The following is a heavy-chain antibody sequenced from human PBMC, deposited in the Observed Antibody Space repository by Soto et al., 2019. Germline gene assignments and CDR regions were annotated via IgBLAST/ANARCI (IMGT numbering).Heavy chain of an antibody. CDR1: GYSISSGFY. D-gene: IGHD4-17*01. CDR2: VYHSGST. J-gene: IGHJ6*02. V-gene: IGHV4-38-2*01. CDR3: ARAFYGDYAPYYYGMDV. Sequence: PSETLSLTCGVSGYSISSGFYWGWIRQAPGKGLEWIGNVYHSGSTYYNPYNPSLKSRVTIPVDTSKNQFSLRLRSVTAADMAVYYCARAFYGDYAPYYYGMDVWGQGTTVTVSS.